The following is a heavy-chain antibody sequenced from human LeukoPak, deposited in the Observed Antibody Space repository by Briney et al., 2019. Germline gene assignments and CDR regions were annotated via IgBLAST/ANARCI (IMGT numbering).Heavy chain of an antibody. CDR3: ARHRDYHGLAQFYHYYMDV. CDR1: GGSFSSSGYF. Sequence: SETLSLTCTVSGGSFSSSGYFWGWIRQPPGKGLEWIGTVDYSGSTNYNPSLKSRLTMSTDMSKKQFSLNLSSVTAADTAVYYCARHRDYHGLAQFYHYYMDVWGKGTTVTVSS. J-gene: IGHJ6*03. V-gene: IGHV4-39*01. D-gene: IGHD3-10*01. CDR2: VDYSGST.